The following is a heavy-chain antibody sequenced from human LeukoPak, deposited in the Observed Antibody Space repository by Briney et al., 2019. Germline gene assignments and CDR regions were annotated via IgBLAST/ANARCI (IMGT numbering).Heavy chain of an antibody. V-gene: IGHV3-9*01. J-gene: IGHJ3*02. CDR1: GFTFDDYA. CDR2: ISWNSGSI. D-gene: IGHD3-22*01. Sequence: GGSLRLSCAASGFTFDDYAMHWVRQAPGKGLEWVSGISWNSGSIGYADPVKGRFTISRDNAKNSLYLQMNSLRAEDTALYYCAKSRYYDSSGYYLEDAFDIWGQGTMVTVSS. CDR3: AKSRYYDSSGYYLEDAFDI.